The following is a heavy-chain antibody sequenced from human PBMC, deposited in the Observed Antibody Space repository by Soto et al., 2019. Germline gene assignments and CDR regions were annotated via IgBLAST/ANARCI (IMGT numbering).Heavy chain of an antibody. Sequence: PSETLSLTCTVSGGSISSSSYYWGWSRQPPGKGLEWIGSIYYSGSTYYNPSLKSRVTISVDTSKNQFSLKLSSVTAADTAVYYCARHLAVAGTNWFDPWGQGTLVTVSS. V-gene: IGHV4-39*01. CDR3: ARHLAVAGTNWFDP. CDR1: GGSISSSSYY. CDR2: IYYSGST. J-gene: IGHJ5*02. D-gene: IGHD6-19*01.